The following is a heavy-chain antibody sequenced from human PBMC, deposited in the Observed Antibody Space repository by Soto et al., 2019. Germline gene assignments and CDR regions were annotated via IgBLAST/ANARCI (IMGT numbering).Heavy chain of an antibody. J-gene: IGHJ6*04. CDR2: INHSGGT. CDR1: GGSFRGYY. CDR3: ARWVSHTKYYYYGVDG. V-gene: IGHV4-34*01. Sequence: PSETLSLTCAVYGGSFRGYYWSWIRQTPRKGLEWIGEINHSGGTNYNPSLKSRVTISVDTSKTQFSLKLSSVTAADTAVYYCARWVSHTKYYYYGVDGWGEGTKVTVGS. D-gene: IGHD1-26*01.